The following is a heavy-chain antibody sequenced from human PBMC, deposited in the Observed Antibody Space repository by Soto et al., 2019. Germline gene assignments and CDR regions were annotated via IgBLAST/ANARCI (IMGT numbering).Heavy chain of an antibody. CDR2: IYYSGST. V-gene: IGHV4-39*01. D-gene: IGHD6-13*01. CDR3: ARLGAFYSSSWNYYYYGMDV. J-gene: IGHJ6*02. CDR1: GGSISSSSYY. Sequence: PSETLSLTCTVSGGSISSSSYYWGWIRQPPWKGLEWIGSIYYSGSTYYNPSLKSRVTISVDTSKNQFSLKLSSVTAADTAVYYCARLGAFYSSSWNYYYYGMDVWGQGTTVTVSS.